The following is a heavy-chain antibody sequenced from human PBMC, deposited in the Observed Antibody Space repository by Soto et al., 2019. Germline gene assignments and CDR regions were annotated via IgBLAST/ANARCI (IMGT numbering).Heavy chain of an antibody. CDR3: ARANSRYCSSTSCYSHLGYYYYYGMDV. Sequence: GASVKVSCKTSGYTFSTFGISWVRQAPGQGLEWMGWISAYTGNTNYAQKLQGRVTMTTDTATNTAYMELRSLRSEDTAVYYCARANSRYCSSTSCYSHLGYYYYYGMDVWGQGTTVTVSS. CDR1: GYTFSTFG. CDR2: ISAYTGNT. D-gene: IGHD2-2*01. V-gene: IGHV1-18*01. J-gene: IGHJ6*02.